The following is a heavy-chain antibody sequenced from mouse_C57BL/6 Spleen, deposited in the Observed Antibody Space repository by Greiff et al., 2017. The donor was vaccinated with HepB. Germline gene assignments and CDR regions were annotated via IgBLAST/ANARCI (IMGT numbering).Heavy chain of an antibody. CDR2: IYPGGGYT. J-gene: IGHJ4*01. CDR1: GYTFTSYW. CDR3: ARGDGDYAMDY. V-gene: IGHV1-53*01. Sequence: VQLQQPGTELVKPGASVKLSCKASGYTFTSYWMHWVKQRPGQGLEWIGNIYPGGGYTNYNEKFKGKATLTADKSSSTAYMQFSSLTSEDSAIYYCARGDGDYAMDYWGQGTSVTVSS. D-gene: IGHD2-3*01.